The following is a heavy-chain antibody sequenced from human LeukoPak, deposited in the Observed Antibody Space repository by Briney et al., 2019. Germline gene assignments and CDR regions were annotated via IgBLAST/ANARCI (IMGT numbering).Heavy chain of an antibody. D-gene: IGHD5-24*01. J-gene: IGHJ5*02. CDR3: AKSWRPRRWPDSFDP. CDR2: IYDSGST. V-gene: IGHV4-39*07. Sequence: KPSETLSLTCTVSGGSIRSSYYYWGWIRQPPGKGLEWIGSIYDSGSTYHNPSLKSRVTISVDTSKNQFSLKLSSVTAADTAVYYCAKSWRPRRWPDSFDPWGQGTLVTVSS. CDR1: GGSIRSSYYY.